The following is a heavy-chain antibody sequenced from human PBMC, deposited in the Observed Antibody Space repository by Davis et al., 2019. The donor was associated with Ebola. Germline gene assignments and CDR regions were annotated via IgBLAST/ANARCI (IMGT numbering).Heavy chain of an antibody. CDR3: ARDDVELGVESVAAAAFDF. J-gene: IGHJ4*02. Sequence: GESLKISCEASGFIFSDYYMSWIRQVPGTGLEWIAYISRTHSASADSVKGRFTISRDNAKNSVFLQMDNLRADDTAVYYCARDDVELGVESVAAAAFDFWGRGTRVTVSS. D-gene: IGHD6-25*01. V-gene: IGHV3-11*01. CDR1: GFIFSDYY. CDR2: ISRTHSA.